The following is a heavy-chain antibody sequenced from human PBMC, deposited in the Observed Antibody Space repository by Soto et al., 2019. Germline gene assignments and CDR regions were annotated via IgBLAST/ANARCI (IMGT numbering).Heavy chain of an antibody. Sequence: GGSLRLSSAGSGFTFSSYWMHWARQAPGKGLVWVSRINEDGSYTNYADYVRGRFTISRDNAKNQFTLNLASVSAADTAVYYCATQTFGSNAFFDTWGQGALVTVSS. J-gene: IGHJ4*02. CDR3: ATQTFGSNAFFDT. CDR2: INEDGSYT. V-gene: IGHV3-74*01. D-gene: IGHD3-10*01. CDR1: GFTFSSYW.